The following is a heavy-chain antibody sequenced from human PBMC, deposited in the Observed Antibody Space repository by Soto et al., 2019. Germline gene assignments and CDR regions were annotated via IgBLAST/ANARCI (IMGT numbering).Heavy chain of an antibody. D-gene: IGHD6-19*01. Sequence: QITLKESGPPLVKPTQTLTVTCTFSGFSLSSTRMAVGWIRQPPGKALEWLALIYWDDDKRYSPFLKSRLTITKDTSKNRVVLTMSHMDPVDTARYYCAHIVVAGLGYYFDYWGQGTLVTVSS. J-gene: IGHJ4*02. CDR2: IYWDDDK. V-gene: IGHV2-5*02. CDR1: GFSLSSTRMA. CDR3: AHIVVAGLGYYFDY.